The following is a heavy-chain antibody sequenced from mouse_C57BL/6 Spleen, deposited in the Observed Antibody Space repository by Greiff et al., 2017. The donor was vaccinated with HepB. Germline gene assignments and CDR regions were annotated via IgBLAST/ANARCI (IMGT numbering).Heavy chain of an antibody. CDR3: ARNLGSNYSAWFAY. CDR2: VWSGGST. V-gene: IGHV2-2*01. CDR1: GFSLTSYG. Sequence: VKVVESGPGLVQPSQSLSITCTVSGFSLTSYGVHWVRQSPGKGLEWLGVVWSGGSTDYNAAFISRLSISKDNSKSQVFFKMNSLQADDTAIYYCARNLGSNYSAWFAYWGQGTLVTVSA. D-gene: IGHD2-5*01. J-gene: IGHJ3*01.